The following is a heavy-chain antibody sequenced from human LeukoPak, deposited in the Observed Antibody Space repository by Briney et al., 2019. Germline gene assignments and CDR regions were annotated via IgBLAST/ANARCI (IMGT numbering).Heavy chain of an antibody. CDR2: ISSSSSYI. D-gene: IGHD3-22*01. Sequence: PGGSLRLSCAASGFTFSSYSMNWVRQAPGKGLEWVSSISSSSSYIYYADSVKGRFTISRDNAKNSLYLQMNSLRAEDTAVYYCARPMATYYYDSSGYYYGYWGQGTLVTVSS. V-gene: IGHV3-21*01. CDR3: ARPMATYYYDSSGYYYGY. CDR1: GFTFSSYS. J-gene: IGHJ4*02.